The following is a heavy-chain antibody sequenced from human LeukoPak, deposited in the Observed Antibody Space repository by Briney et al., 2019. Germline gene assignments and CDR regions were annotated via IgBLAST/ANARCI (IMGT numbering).Heavy chain of an antibody. CDR3: ARHLAAAHGNWFDP. V-gene: IGHV4-39*01. CDR2: IYSGGNT. CDR1: DGSINSDTYY. Sequence: PSETLSLTCSVSDGSINSDTYYWGWIRQPPGKGLEWIASIYSGGNTFHNPSLKSRVTISLDTSKNQFSLKLSSVTAADTAVYYCARHLAAAHGNWFDPWGQGTLVTVSS. D-gene: IGHD6-13*01. J-gene: IGHJ5*02.